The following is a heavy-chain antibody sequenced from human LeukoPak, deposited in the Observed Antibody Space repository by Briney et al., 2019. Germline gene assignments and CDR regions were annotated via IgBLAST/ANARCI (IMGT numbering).Heavy chain of an antibody. Sequence: GGSLRLSCAASRFVFPSHGMHWGRQAPGKGLEWVAFIRYDGSEKYYADSVQGRVTISRDNSKNTLSLQMTTLRPDDTAVYYCARDTSVGAAYFDFWGQGALVAVSS. J-gene: IGHJ4*02. V-gene: IGHV3-30*02. D-gene: IGHD1-26*01. CDR2: IRYDGSEK. CDR1: RFVFPSHG. CDR3: ARDTSVGAAYFDF.